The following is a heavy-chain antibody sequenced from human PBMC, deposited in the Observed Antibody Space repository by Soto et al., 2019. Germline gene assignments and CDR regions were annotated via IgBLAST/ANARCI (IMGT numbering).Heavy chain of an antibody. V-gene: IGHV4-4*02. CDR2: IYHSGST. D-gene: IGHD3-10*01. CDR1: GGSISSSNW. CDR3: ARDKTIGPSYYYGSGVLFDP. J-gene: IGHJ5*02. Sequence: SETLSLTCAVSGGSISSSNWWSWVRQPPGKGLEWIGEIYHSGSTNYNPSLKSRVTISVDKSKNQFSLKLRSVTAADTAVYYCARDKTIGPSYYYGSGVLFDPWGQGTLVTVSS.